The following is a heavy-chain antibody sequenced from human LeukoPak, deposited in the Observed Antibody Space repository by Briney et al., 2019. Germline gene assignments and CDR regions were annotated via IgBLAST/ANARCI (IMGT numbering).Heavy chain of an antibody. D-gene: IGHD2-2*01. V-gene: IGHV3-23*01. CDR1: GFTFSSYA. CDR2: ISGSGGST. Sequence: GGALRLSCAASGFTFSSYAMSWVRQAPGKGLEWVSAISGSGGSTYYADSVKGRFTISRDNSKNTLYLQMNSLRAEDTAVYYCAKDCRSSISCYVDWGQGTLVTVSS. CDR3: AKDCRSSISCYVD. J-gene: IGHJ4*02.